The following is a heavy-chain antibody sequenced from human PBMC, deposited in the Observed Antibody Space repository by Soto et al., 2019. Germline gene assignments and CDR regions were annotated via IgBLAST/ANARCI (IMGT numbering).Heavy chain of an antibody. CDR3: ARGRLLRAYTWFDP. J-gene: IGHJ5*02. Sequence: SETLSLTCAVYGGSFSGYYWSWIRQPPGKGLEWIGEINHSGSTNYNPSLKSRVTISVDTSKNQFSLKLSSVTAADTAVYYCARGRLLRAYTWFDPWGQGTLVTVSS. CDR2: INHSGST. CDR1: GGSFSGYY. V-gene: IGHV4-34*01. D-gene: IGHD3-16*01.